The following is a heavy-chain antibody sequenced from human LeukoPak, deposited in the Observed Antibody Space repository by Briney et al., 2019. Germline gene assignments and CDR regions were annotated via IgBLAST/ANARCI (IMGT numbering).Heavy chain of an antibody. Sequence: GGSLRLSCAASGFTFSSYAMSWVRQAPGKGREGVSAIIGSGGSTYYADSVKGRFTISRDNSKNTLYLQMNSLRAEDTAVYYCAKTFSGWYDYWGQGTLVTVSS. V-gene: IGHV3-23*01. CDR2: IIGSGGST. CDR1: GFTFSSYA. D-gene: IGHD6-19*01. CDR3: AKTFSGWYDY. J-gene: IGHJ4*02.